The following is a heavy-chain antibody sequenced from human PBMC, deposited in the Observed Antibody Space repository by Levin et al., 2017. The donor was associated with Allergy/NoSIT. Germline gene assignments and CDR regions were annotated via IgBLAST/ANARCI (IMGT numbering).Heavy chain of an antibody. CDR1: GFTFSSYS. Sequence: GGSLRLSCAASGFTFSSYSMNWVRQAPGKGLEWVSSISSSSSYIYYADSVKGRFTISRDNAKNSLYLQMNSLRAEDTAVYYCARDPSSWALVTMVRGVIRHPSYYYGMDVWGQGTTVTVSS. D-gene: IGHD3-10*01. CDR2: ISSSSSYI. V-gene: IGHV3-21*01. CDR3: ARDPSSWALVTMVRGVIRHPSYYYGMDV. J-gene: IGHJ6*02.